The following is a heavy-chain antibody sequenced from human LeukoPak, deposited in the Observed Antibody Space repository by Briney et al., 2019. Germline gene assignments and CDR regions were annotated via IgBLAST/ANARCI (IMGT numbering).Heavy chain of an antibody. CDR2: INHSGST. CDR1: GGSISSSSYY. V-gene: IGHV4-39*07. D-gene: IGHD6-13*01. Sequence: PSETLSLTCTVSGGSISSSSYYRGWIRQPPGKGLEWIGEINHSGSTNYNPSLKSRVTISVDTSKNQFSLKLSSVTAADTAVYYCARGAAAGYYYYYYMDVWGKGTTVTVSS. CDR3: ARGAAAGYYYYYYMDV. J-gene: IGHJ6*03.